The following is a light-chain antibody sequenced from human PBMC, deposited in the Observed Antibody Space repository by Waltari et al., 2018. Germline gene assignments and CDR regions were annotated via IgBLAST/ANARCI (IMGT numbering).Light chain of an antibody. CDR1: SSDLGGDKH. CDR2: EVS. J-gene: IGLJ2*01. Sequence: QSALTQPASVSGSPGQSITISCTGTSSDLGGDKHLSWYQQHPVKAPKLMIYEVSNRPSGVSNRFSGSKSGNTASLTISGLQAEDEADYYCSSYTSSSTPYVVFGGGTKLTVL. CDR3: SSYTSSSTPYVV. V-gene: IGLV2-14*01.